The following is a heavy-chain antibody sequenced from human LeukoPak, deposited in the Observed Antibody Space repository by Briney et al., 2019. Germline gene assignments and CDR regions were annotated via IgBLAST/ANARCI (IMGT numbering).Heavy chain of an antibody. J-gene: IGHJ3*02. CDR1: GGSISPYY. D-gene: IGHD2-21*01. CDR3: VRETHSPAFDI. Sequence: PSETLSLTCTVSGGSISPYYWSWIRQPPGKGMEWIGYIFYSGSTHYNPSLKSRLTISVDTSKNQFSLKLSSVTAADTAVYYCVRETHSPAFDIWGQGTVVTVSS. CDR2: IFYSGST. V-gene: IGHV4-59*01.